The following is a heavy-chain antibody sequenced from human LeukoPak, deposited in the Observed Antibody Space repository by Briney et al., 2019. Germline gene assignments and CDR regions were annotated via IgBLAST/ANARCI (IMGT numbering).Heavy chain of an antibody. CDR2: ISGSGGST. V-gene: IGHV3-23*01. Sequence: GFTFXXYAMSWVRXAPGKGLEWVSAISGSGGSTYYADSVKGRFTISRDNSKNTLYLQMNSLRAEDTAVYYCAKDLTSRRPAVSRWRSYWGQGTLVTVSS. J-gene: IGHJ4*02. CDR3: AKDLTSRRPAVSRWRSY. CDR1: GFTFXXYA. D-gene: IGHD2-2*01.